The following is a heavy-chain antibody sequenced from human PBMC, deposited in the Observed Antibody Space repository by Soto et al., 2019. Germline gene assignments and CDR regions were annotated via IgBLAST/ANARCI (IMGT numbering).Heavy chain of an antibody. D-gene: IGHD3-16*02. V-gene: IGHV4-31*03. Sequence: SETLSLTCTVSGGSISSDGYYWIWIRQHPGKGLEWIGYINYSGSTYYNPSLKSRVTISVDTSKNQFSLKLSSVTAADTAVYYCARGGYDYIWGSYRPQAYYFDYWGQGTLVTVSS. CDR1: GGSISSDGYY. J-gene: IGHJ4*02. CDR3: ARGGYDYIWGSYRPQAYYFDY. CDR2: INYSGST.